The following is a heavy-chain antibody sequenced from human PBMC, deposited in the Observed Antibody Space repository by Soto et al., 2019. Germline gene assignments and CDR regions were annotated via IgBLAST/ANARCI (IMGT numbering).Heavy chain of an antibody. Sequence: SETLSLTCTVSGGSISSHYWSWIRQPPGKGLEWIGYIYYSGSTNYNPSLKSRVTISVDTSKNQFSLKLSSVTAADTAVYYCARAISGPAFDYWGQGTLVTVSS. CDR2: IYYSGST. CDR1: GGSISSHY. V-gene: IGHV4-59*11. D-gene: IGHD6-19*01. CDR3: ARAISGPAFDY. J-gene: IGHJ4*02.